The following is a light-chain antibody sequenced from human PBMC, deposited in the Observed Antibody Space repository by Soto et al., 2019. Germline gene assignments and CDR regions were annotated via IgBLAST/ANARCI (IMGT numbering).Light chain of an antibody. CDR3: QQYNSNSFYS. J-gene: IGKJ2*01. CDR1: QRIDFW. CDR2: KAS. Sequence: DIQLTQSPSTLSASVGDRVTITCRASQRIDFWLAWYQQKPGKAPKLLIYKASTLESGVPSRFSGSGSGTEFTLTISSLQPDDFATYYCQQYNSNSFYSFGQGAKLEI. V-gene: IGKV1-5*03.